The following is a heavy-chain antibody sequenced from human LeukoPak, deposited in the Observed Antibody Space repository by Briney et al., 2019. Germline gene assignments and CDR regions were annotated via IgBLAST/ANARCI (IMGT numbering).Heavy chain of an antibody. Sequence: GASVKVSCKSSGYTFTSDYMYWVRHAPGQGLEWMRIINPSGGSTSYAQKFQGRVTMTRDTSTSTVYMELSSLRSEDTAVYYCARDSGMVRGTVDYWGQGTLVTVSS. CDR3: ARDSGMVRGTVDY. CDR2: INPSGGST. D-gene: IGHD3-10*01. V-gene: IGHV1-46*01. J-gene: IGHJ4*02. CDR1: GYTFTSDY.